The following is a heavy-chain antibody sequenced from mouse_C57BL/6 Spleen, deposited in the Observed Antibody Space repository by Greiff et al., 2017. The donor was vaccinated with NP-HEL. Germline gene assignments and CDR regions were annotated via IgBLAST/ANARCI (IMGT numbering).Heavy chain of an antibody. CDR1: GYTFTSYW. J-gene: IGHJ4*01. V-gene: IGHV1-53*01. CDR3: AREGGSSLRYAMDY. CDR2: INPSNGGT. Sequence: VKLQQPGTELVKPGASVKLSCKASGYTFTSYWMHWVKQRPGQGLEWIGNINPSNGGTNYNEKFKSKATLTVDKSSSTAYMQLSSLTSEDSEVYYCAREGGSSLRYAMDYWGQGTSVTVSS. D-gene: IGHD1-1*01.